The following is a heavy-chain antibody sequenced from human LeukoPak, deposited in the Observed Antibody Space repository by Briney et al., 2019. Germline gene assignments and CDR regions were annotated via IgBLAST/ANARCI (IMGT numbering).Heavy chain of an antibody. D-gene: IGHD2-2*01. CDR3: ARGRGYCSSTSCRYYFDY. CDR1: GGSISSYY. Sequence: PSETLSLTCTVSGGSISSYYWGWIRQPPGKGREWIGYIYYSGSTNYNPSLKSRVTISVDTSKNQFSLKLSSVTAADTAVYYCARGRGYCSSTSCRYYFDYWGQGTLVTVSS. CDR2: IYYSGST. V-gene: IGHV4-59*01. J-gene: IGHJ4*02.